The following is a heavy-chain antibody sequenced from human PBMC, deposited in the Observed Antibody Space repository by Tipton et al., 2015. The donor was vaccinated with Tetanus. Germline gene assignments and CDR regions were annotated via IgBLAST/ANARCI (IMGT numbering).Heavy chain of an antibody. D-gene: IGHD2-2*01. CDR1: GYTFTAYG. CDR2: LNPKTGST. V-gene: IGHV1-8*01. CDR3: ASGSAIRHGLDV. Sequence: QSGAEVKNPGASVKASCKASGYTFTAYGLNWVRQAAGRGFEWMGWLNPKTGSTAYAQKFQGRVSVTTDTSIPTAYMELSSLRFDDTAVYYCASGSAIRHGLDVWGHGTTVTVYS. J-gene: IGHJ6*02.